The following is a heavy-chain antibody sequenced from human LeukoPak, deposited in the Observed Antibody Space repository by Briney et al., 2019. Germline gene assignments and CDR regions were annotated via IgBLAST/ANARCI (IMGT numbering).Heavy chain of an antibody. D-gene: IGHD5-12*01. CDR1: GDSIYSGNYY. V-gene: IGHV4-61*02. J-gene: IGHJ4*02. Sequence: MSSQTLSLTCTVSGDSIYSGNYYWSWIRQPAGKGLEWIGSIYSSGTTIYNPSLKSRVTISVDTSKNQFSLKMSSVTAADTAVYYCARYVEAGKWSRLYSGYDYFDYWGQGTLVTVSS. CDR3: ARYVEAGKWSRLYSGYDYFDY. CDR2: IYSSGTT.